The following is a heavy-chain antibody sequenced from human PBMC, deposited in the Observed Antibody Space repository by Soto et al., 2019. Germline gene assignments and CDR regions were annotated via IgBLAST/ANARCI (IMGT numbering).Heavy chain of an antibody. Sequence: GASVKVSCKASGYTFTSYYMHWVRQAPGQGLEWMGIINASSGTTSYAQKFQGRVTMTTDTSTSTAYMELRSLRSDDTAVYYCARGDPYGSGSYFDYWGQGTLVTVSS. V-gene: IGHV1-46*01. J-gene: IGHJ4*02. CDR2: INASSGTT. D-gene: IGHD3-10*01. CDR1: GYTFTSYY. CDR3: ARGDPYGSGSYFDY.